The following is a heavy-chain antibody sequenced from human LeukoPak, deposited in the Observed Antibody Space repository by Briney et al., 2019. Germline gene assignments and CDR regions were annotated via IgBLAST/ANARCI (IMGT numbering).Heavy chain of an antibody. CDR3: ARDRRAFDY. Sequence: ASVKVSCKASGYTFTSYGISWVRQAPGQGLEWMGWISAYNGNTNYAQKFQGRVTMTRDTSISTAYMELSRLRSDDTAVYYCARDRRAFDYWGQGTLVTVSS. CDR1: GYTFTSYG. J-gene: IGHJ4*02. CDR2: ISAYNGNT. V-gene: IGHV1-18*01. D-gene: IGHD1-26*01.